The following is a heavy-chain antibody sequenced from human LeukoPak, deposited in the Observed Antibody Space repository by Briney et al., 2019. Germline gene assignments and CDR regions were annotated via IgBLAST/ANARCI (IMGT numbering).Heavy chain of an antibody. J-gene: IGHJ4*02. Sequence: ASVKVSCKASGYTFTSYELHWVRQATGQGLEWMGWMNPNSGNTGYAQKFQGRVTMTEDTSTDTAYMELSSLRSEDTAVYYCATDLVDGRYNYWGQGTLVTVSS. CDR1: GYTFTSYE. CDR2: MNPNSGNT. D-gene: IGHD6-6*01. CDR3: ATDLVDGRYNY. V-gene: IGHV1-8*02.